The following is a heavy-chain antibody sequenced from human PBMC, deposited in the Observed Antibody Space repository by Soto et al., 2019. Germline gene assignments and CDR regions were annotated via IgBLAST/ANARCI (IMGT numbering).Heavy chain of an antibody. Sequence: PGVSLRLSCAASGLTFSSYAMGWVRQAPGKGLEWVSAISGSGGSTYCADSVKGRFTISRDNSKNTLYLQMNSLRAEDTAVYYCAKEAVAGPYYYGMDVWGKGTTVTVSS. V-gene: IGHV3-23*01. D-gene: IGHD6-19*01. CDR2: ISGSGGST. CDR1: GLTFSSYA. CDR3: AKEAVAGPYYYGMDV. J-gene: IGHJ6*04.